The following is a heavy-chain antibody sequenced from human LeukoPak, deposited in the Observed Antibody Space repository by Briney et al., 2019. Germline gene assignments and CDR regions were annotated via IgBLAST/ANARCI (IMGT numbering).Heavy chain of an antibody. J-gene: IGHJ6*02. Sequence: GGSLRLSCAASGFTVSSNYMSWVRQAPGKRLEWVSVIYSGGSTYYADSVKGRFTISRDKSKNTLYLRMNYLRSEDPSVDYGAREEGHQATPNYYYYYGMDVWGQGTTVTVSS. CDR3: AREEGHQATPNYYYYYGMDV. CDR1: GFTVSSNY. CDR2: IYSGGST. V-gene: IGHV3-66*01.